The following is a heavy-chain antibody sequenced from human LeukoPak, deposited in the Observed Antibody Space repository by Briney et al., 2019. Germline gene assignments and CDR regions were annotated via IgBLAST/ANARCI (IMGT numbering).Heavy chain of an antibody. CDR1: GFTFSSYA. D-gene: IGHD3-16*02. J-gene: IGHJ3*02. CDR3: AKVARDYVWGSYRPGREDI. Sequence: AGGSLRLSCAASGFTFSSYAMSWVRQAPGKGLEWVSAISGSGGSTYYADSVKGRFTISRDNSKNTLYLQMNSLRAEDTAVYYCAKVARDYVWGSYRPGREDIWGQGTMVTVSS. CDR2: ISGSGGST. V-gene: IGHV3-23*01.